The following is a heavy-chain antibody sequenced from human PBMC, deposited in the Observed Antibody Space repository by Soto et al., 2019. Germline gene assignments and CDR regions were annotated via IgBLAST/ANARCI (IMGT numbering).Heavy chain of an antibody. V-gene: IGHV1-2*04. CDR1: GYTFTGYY. CDR2: INPNSGGT. J-gene: IGHJ6*03. CDR3: AREKGYCSSTSCYYYMDV. Sequence: ASVKVSCKASGYTFTGYYMHWVRQAPGQGLEWMGWINPNSGGTNYAQKFQGWVTMTRDTSISTAYMELSRLRSDDTAVYYCAREKGYCSSTSCYYYMDVWGKGTTVTVSS. D-gene: IGHD2-2*01.